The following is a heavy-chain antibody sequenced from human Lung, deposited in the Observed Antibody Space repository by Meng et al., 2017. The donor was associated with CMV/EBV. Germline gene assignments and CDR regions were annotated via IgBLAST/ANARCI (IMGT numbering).Heavy chain of an antibody. Sequence: LXCTVSGGSIGSSGYYWGWIRQPPGKGLEWIGAVYYSGTTYYNPSLKSRITISVDTSKNQFSLKLYSVTAADTAVYYCARDRNPAVAGTGLDYLGQGXLVTVSS. V-gene: IGHV4-39*07. D-gene: IGHD6-19*01. J-gene: IGHJ4*02. CDR2: VYYSGTT. CDR1: GGSIGSSGYY. CDR3: ARDRNPAVAGTGLDY.